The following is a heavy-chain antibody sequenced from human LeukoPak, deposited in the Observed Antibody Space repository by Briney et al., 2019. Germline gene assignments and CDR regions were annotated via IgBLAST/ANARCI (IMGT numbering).Heavy chain of an antibody. D-gene: IGHD3-3*01. V-gene: IGHV4-4*07. Sequence: SETLSLTCTVSGGSISSDYWSWIRQPAGKGLEWIGRIYTSGSTNYNPSLKSRVTMSVDTSKNQFSLKLSSVTAADTAVYYCARAPRAYDFWSGTPSLDIWGQGTMVTVSS. J-gene: IGHJ3*02. CDR1: GGSISSDY. CDR2: IYTSGST. CDR3: ARAPRAYDFWSGTPSLDI.